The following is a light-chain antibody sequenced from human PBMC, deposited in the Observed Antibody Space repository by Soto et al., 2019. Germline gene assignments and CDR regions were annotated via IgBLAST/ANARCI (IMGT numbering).Light chain of an antibody. CDR2: GAS. CDR3: QRYGSSPRFT. J-gene: IGKJ3*01. Sequence: EIVLTQSPGTLSLSPGERATLSCRASQSVSSSYLAWYQQKPGQAPRLLIYGASSRATGIPDRFGGSGSGTDFTLTISRLEPDDFAVYYCQRYGSSPRFTFGPATKVDIQ. CDR1: QSVSSSY. V-gene: IGKV3-20*01.